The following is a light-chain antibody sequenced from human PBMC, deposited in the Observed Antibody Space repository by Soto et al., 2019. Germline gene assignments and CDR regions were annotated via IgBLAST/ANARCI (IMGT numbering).Light chain of an antibody. V-gene: IGLV2-14*01. CDR3: SSYTITSLV. CDR1: SSDVGGYNY. J-gene: IGLJ2*01. CDR2: EVR. Sequence: QSVLTQPASVSGSPGQSITISCTGTSSDVGGYNYVSWYQQHPGKAPKLMIYEVRNRPSGVSNRFSGSKSGNTASLTISGLQAEDEADYYCSSYTITSLVFGGGTKLTVL.